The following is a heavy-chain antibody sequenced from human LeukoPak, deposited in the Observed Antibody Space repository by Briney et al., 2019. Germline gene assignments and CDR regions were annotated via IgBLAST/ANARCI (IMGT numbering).Heavy chain of an antibody. CDR1: GGSISSSSYY. V-gene: IGHV4-39*07. J-gene: IGHJ4*02. CDR2: IYYSGST. CDR3: ASLYFDY. Sequence: SETLSLTCTVSGGSISSSSYYWGWIRQPPGKGLEWIGSIYYSGSTNYNPSLKSRVTILVDSSKNQFSLKLRSVTAADTGVYYCASLYFDYWGQGTQVTVSS.